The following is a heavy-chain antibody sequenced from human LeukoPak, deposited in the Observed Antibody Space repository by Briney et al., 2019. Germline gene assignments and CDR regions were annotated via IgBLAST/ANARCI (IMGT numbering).Heavy chain of an antibody. V-gene: IGHV3-48*04. CDR1: GFTFSSYA. Sequence: GSLRLSCAASGFTFSSYAMSWVRQAPGRGLEWVSYISSSGSTIYYADSVKGRFTISRDNAKNSLYLQMNSLRAEDTAVYYCAELGITMIGGVWGKGTTVTISS. J-gene: IGHJ6*04. CDR2: ISSSGSTI. CDR3: AELGITMIGGV. D-gene: IGHD3-10*02.